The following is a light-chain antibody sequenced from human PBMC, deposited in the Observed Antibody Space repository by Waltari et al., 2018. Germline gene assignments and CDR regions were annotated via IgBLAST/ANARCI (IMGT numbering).Light chain of an antibody. CDR1: KLGEKY. Sequence: SYEVTQPPSVSVSPGQTATIACSGDKLGEKYTAWFQQEPGQSPVLIIYRDTKRPPGIPERFFGAKSANTATLTISGTQAMDEGDYYCQAWDSSTVVFGGGTKLTVL. J-gene: IGLJ3*02. V-gene: IGLV3-1*01. CDR3: QAWDSSTVV. CDR2: RDT.